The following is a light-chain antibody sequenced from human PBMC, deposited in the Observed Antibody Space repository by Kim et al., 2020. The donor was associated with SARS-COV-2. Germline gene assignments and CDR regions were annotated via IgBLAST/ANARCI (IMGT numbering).Light chain of an antibody. CDR2: DNN. CDR3: GTWDSSLSAYV. J-gene: IGLJ1*01. CDR1: SSNIGNNY. Sequence: GQKVTVACSGSSSNIGNNYVSWYQQLPGTAPKLLIYDNNKRPSGIPDRFSGSKSGTSATLGITGLQTGDEADYYCGTWDSSLSAYVFGTGTKVTVL. V-gene: IGLV1-51*01.